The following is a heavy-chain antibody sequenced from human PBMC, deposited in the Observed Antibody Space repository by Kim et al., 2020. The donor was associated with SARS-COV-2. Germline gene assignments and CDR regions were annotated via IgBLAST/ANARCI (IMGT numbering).Heavy chain of an antibody. D-gene: IGHD2-2*01. J-gene: IGHJ4*02. V-gene: IGHV1-18*01. CDR3: ARAVVPAALNFDY. Sequence: AQKAQGRVNMTPDTSTSTAYMELRSLRSDDTAMYYCARAVVPAALNFDYWGQGTLVTVSS.